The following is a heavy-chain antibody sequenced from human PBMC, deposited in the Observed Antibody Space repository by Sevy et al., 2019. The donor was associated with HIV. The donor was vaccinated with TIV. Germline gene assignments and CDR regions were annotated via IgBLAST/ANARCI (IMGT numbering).Heavy chain of an antibody. CDR2: ISSGSSYT. CDR3: ARSRSNYADYYFDY. J-gene: IGHJ4*02. V-gene: IGHV3-11*06. CDR1: GFTFSDYY. Sequence: GGSLRLSCAVSGFTFSDYYMTWIRQSPGKGLEWVSYISSGSSYTNYADSVKGRFTISRDNTKNSLYLEIHTLRPEDTAVYYCARSRSNYADYYFDYWGQGTVVTVSP. D-gene: IGHD4-17*01.